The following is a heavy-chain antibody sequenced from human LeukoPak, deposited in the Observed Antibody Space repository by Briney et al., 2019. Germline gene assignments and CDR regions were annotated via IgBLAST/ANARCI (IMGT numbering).Heavy chain of an antibody. D-gene: IGHD2-2*01. J-gene: IGHJ6*03. CDR1: GYTFIGYY. Sequence: ASVKVSCKASGYTFIGYYMHWVRQAPGQGLEWMGWINPNSGGTNYAQKFQGRVTMTRDTSISTAYMDLSSLSSDDTAVYYCARLSSYYMDVWGKGTTVTASS. CDR3: ARLSSYYMDV. CDR2: INPNSGGT. V-gene: IGHV1-2*02.